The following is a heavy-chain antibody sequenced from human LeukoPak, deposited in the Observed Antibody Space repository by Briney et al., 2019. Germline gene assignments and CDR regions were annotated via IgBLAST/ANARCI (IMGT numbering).Heavy chain of an antibody. V-gene: IGHV3-11*01. J-gene: IGHJ5*02. Sequence: PGGSLRLSCAASGFTFSDYYMSWNRQAPGKGLEWVSYISSSGSTIYYADSVKGRFTISRDNAKNSLYLQMNSLRAEDTAVYYCARDLPRGAATSYNWFDPWGQGTLVTVSS. CDR1: GFTFSDYY. D-gene: IGHD2-15*01. CDR3: ARDLPRGAATSYNWFDP. CDR2: ISSSGSTI.